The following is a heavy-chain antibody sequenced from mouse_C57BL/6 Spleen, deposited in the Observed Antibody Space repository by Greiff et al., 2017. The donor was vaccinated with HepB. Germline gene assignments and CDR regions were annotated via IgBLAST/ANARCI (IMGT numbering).Heavy chain of an antibody. Sequence: QVQLKQSGAELAKPGASVKLSCKASGYTFTSYWMHWVKQRPGQGLEWIGYINPSSGYTKYNQKFKDKATLTADKSSSTAYMQLSSLTYEDSAVYYCARRTTVVAPYFDVWGTGTTVTVSS. CDR2: INPSSGYT. D-gene: IGHD1-1*01. CDR1: GYTFTSYW. CDR3: ARRTTVVAPYFDV. V-gene: IGHV1-7*01. J-gene: IGHJ1*03.